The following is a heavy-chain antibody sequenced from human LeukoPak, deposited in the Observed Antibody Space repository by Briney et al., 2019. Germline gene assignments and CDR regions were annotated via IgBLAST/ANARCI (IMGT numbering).Heavy chain of an antibody. Sequence: PSETLSLTCTVSGGSISSYYWSWIRQPPGKGLAWIGYIYYSGSNNYNPSLKSRVTISVDTSKNQFSLKLSSVTAADTAVYYCARDSSWYWNDAFDIWGQGTMVTVSS. J-gene: IGHJ3*02. D-gene: IGHD6-13*01. V-gene: IGHV4-59*01. CDR3: ARDSSWYWNDAFDI. CDR1: GGSISSYY. CDR2: IYYSGSN.